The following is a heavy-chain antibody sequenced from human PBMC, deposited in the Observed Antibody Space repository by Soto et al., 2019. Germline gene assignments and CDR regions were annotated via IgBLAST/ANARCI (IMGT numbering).Heavy chain of an antibody. Sequence: SETLSLTCAVYGGSFSGYYWSWIRQPPGKGLEWIGEINHSGSTNYNPSLKSRVTISVDTSKNQFSLKLSSVTAADTAVYYCGRGGYHKLYDFWSGYYLRPAAFDIWGQGTMVTVSS. V-gene: IGHV4-34*01. CDR3: GRGGYHKLYDFWSGYYLRPAAFDI. J-gene: IGHJ3*02. CDR2: INHSGST. D-gene: IGHD3-3*01. CDR1: GGSFSGYY.